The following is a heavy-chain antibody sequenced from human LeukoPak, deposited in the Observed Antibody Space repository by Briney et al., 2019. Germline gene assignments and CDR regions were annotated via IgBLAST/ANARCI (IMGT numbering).Heavy chain of an antibody. V-gene: IGHV1-18*01. D-gene: IGHD3-10*01. J-gene: IGHJ4*02. CDR1: GYTFTTYG. Sequence: ASVKVSCKASGYTFTTYGISWVRQAPGQGLEWMGWISGYNGNTNYAQKFQGRITMTTETSTSTACMELRSLRSDDTAVYYCARSDISIVRGAMVWGQGTLVIVSS. CDR2: ISGYNGNT. CDR3: ARSDISIVRGAMV.